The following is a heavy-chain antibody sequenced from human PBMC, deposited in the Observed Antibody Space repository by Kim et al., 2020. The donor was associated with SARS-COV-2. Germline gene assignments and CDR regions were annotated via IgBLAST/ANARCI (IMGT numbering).Heavy chain of an antibody. D-gene: IGHD6-13*01. CDR2: INHSGST. CDR3: ASLEAAALSSYYYYYGMDV. CDR1: GGSFSGYY. Sequence: SETLSLTCAVYGGSFSGYYWSWIRQPPGKGLEWIGEINHSGSTNYNPSLKSRVTISVDTSKNQFSLKLSSVTAADTAVYYCASLEAAALSSYYYYYGMDV. V-gene: IGHV4-34*01. J-gene: IGHJ6*01.